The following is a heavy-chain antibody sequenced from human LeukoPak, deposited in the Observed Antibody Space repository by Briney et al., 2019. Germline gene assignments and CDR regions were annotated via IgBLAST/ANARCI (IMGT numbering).Heavy chain of an antibody. D-gene: IGHD2-2*02. J-gene: IGHJ6*02. CDR3: ASGVPAAIGLTTGYPYYCGMDV. CDR1: GYTFTGYY. CDR2: INPNSGGT. Sequence: EASVKVSCKASGYTFTGYYMHWVRQAPGQGLEWMGWINPNSGGTNYAQKFQGRVTMTRDTSISTAYMELSRLRSDDTAVYYCASGVPAAIGLTTGYPYYCGMDVWGQGTTVTVSS. V-gene: IGHV1-2*02.